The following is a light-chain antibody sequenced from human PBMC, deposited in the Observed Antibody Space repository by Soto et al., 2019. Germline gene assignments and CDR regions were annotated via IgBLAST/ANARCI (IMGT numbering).Light chain of an antibody. Sequence: QSRMTQPDSGSGSPGLSITLSCTRTSCDVGSYILVAWYEQRPGKATKVLIYEGRKRLSGVSNRYSGSKAGNTACLTISGIQSEDEAYYFFCSIAVSSILFVLGTGTKV. CDR3: CSIAVSSILFV. CDR1: SCDVGSYIL. J-gene: IGLJ1*01. CDR2: EGR. V-gene: IGLV2-23*03.